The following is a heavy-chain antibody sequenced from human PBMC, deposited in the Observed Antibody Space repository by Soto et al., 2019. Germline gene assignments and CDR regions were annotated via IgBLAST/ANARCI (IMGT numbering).Heavy chain of an antibody. CDR2: INWKSDI. CDR1: GFTFDDNA. Sequence: SLKISFAVSGFTFDDNAMHWVRQAPEKGLEWVSGINWKSDIGYADSVKGRFTISRDNAENSLYLQMNSLRAEDTALYYCAISQDRGGRTTFIYWGQGTQVTVSS. D-gene: IGHD3-16*01. V-gene: IGHV3-9*01. J-gene: IGHJ4*02. CDR3: AISQDRGGRTTFIY.